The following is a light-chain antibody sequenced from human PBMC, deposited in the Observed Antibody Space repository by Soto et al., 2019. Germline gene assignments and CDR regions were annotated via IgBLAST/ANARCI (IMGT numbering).Light chain of an antibody. Sequence: DIVMTQSPESLAVSLGEGATINCKSSQSILYSPNNKNYLAWYQQKPGQPPKLLIYWASTRQSGVPDRFRGGGSATDFTLTISSLQAEDVAVYYCQQYYRTPLTFGGGTKVEIK. CDR2: WAS. CDR1: QSILYSPNNKNY. V-gene: IGKV4-1*01. CDR3: QQYYRTPLT. J-gene: IGKJ4*01.